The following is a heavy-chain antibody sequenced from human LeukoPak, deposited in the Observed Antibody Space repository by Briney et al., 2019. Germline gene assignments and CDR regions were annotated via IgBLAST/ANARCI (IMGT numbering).Heavy chain of an antibody. CDR3: ARELGYSGYDWYFDY. J-gene: IGHJ4*02. CDR1: GFTFSSYW. D-gene: IGHD5-12*01. V-gene: IGHV3-7*01. Sequence: GGSLRLSCAASGFTFSSYWMSWVRQAPGKGLEWVANIKQDGSEKYYVDSVKGRFTISRDNAKISLYLQMNSLRAEDTAVYYCARELGYSGYDWYFDYWGQGTLVTVSS. CDR2: IKQDGSEK.